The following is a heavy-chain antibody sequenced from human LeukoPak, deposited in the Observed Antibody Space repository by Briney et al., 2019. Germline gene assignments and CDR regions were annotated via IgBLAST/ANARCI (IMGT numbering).Heavy chain of an antibody. CDR1: GGTFSSYA. J-gene: IGHJ4*02. V-gene: IGHV1-8*02. D-gene: IGHD1-26*01. Sequence: ASVKVSCKASGGTFSSYAISWVRQATGQGLEWMGWMNPNSGNTGYAQKFRGRVTMTRDTSTSTVYMELTSLRSEDTAVYYCAREPTSGSCYFDYWGLGTLVTVSS. CDR2: MNPNSGNT. CDR3: AREPTSGSCYFDY.